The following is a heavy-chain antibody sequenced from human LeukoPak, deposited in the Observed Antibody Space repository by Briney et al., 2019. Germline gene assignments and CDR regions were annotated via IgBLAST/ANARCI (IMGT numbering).Heavy chain of an antibody. Sequence: GGSLRLSCAASGFTFSSYGMHWVRQAPGKGLEWVAVISYDGSNKYYADSVKGRFTISRDNSKNTLYLQMNSLRAEDTAVYYCAKTLYYDSSGPALDYWGQGTLVTVSS. V-gene: IGHV3-30*18. CDR2: ISYDGSNK. D-gene: IGHD3-22*01. CDR1: GFTFSSYG. CDR3: AKTLYYDSSGPALDY. J-gene: IGHJ4*02.